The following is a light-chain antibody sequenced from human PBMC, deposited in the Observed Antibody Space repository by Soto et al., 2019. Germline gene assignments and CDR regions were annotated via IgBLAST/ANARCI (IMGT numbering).Light chain of an antibody. CDR1: QSVSSY. CDR2: DAS. V-gene: IGKV3-11*01. Sequence: EIVLTQSPATLSLSPGERATLSCRASQSVSSYLAWYQQKPGQAPRLLIYDASNRATGIPARFSGSGSGTDFTPTISSLEPEDFAVYYCQQRSNWPPRVTVGGGTKVDIK. CDR3: QQRSNWPPRVT. J-gene: IGKJ4*01.